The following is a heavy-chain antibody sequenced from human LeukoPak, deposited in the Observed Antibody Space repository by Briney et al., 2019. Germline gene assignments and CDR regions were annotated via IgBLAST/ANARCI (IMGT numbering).Heavy chain of an antibody. J-gene: IGHJ6*02. CDR3: AKGDNYGSGNLYGMDV. CDR2: ISGSGGST. V-gene: IGHV3-23*01. Sequence: LAGGSLRLSCAASGFTFSSYAMSWVRQAPGKGLEWVSAISGSGGSTYYADSVKGRFTISRDNSKNTLYLQMNSLRAEDTAVYYCAKGDNYGSGNLYGMDVWGQGTTVTVSS. D-gene: IGHD3-10*01. CDR1: GFTFSSYA.